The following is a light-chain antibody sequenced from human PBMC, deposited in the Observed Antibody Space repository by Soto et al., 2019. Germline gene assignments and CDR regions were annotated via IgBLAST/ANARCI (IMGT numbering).Light chain of an antibody. V-gene: IGKV1-33*01. Sequence: DIQMTQSPSSLSASVGDTITITCRASQGISNSLNWYQPRPGEAPKLLIYDASNLAPGVPSRFSGSGSGTHFTFTVSSLQTEDIATYHCHQYNNDPFTFGPGTKVDLK. CDR3: HQYNNDPFT. J-gene: IGKJ3*01. CDR1: QGISNS. CDR2: DAS.